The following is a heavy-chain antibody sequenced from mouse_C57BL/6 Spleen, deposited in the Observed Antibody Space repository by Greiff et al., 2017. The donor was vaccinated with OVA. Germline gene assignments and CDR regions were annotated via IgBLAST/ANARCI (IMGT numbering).Heavy chain of an antibody. CDR2: IDPSDSYT. CDR1: GYTFTSYW. V-gene: IGHV1-69*01. J-gene: IGHJ2*01. Sequence: QVQLQQPGAELVMPGASVKLSCKASGYTFTSYWMHWVKQRPGQGLEWIGEIDPSDSYTNYNQKFKGKSTLTVDKSSSTAYMQLSSLTSEDSAVYYCARSHGSSYFDNWGQGTTLTVSS. CDR3: ARSHGSSYFDN. D-gene: IGHD1-1*01.